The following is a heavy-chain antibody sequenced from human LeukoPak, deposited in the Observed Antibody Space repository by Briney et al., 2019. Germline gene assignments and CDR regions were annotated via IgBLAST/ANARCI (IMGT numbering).Heavy chain of an antibody. V-gene: IGHV4-34*01. D-gene: IGHD6-6*01. Sequence: LETLSLTCAVYGGSFSGYYWSWIRQPPGKGLEWIGEINHSGSTNYNPSLKSRVTISVDTSKNQFSLKLSSVTAADTAVYYCARGVPLTGPSYSSSSFDYWGQGTLVTVSS. CDR2: INHSGST. CDR1: GGSFSGYY. J-gene: IGHJ4*02. CDR3: ARGVPLTGPSYSSSSFDY.